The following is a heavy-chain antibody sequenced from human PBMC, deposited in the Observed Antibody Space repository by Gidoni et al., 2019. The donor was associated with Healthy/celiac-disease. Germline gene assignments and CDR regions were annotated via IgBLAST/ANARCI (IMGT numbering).Heavy chain of an antibody. V-gene: IGHV3-48*03. CDR2: ISSSGSTI. CDR1: GFTFSSYE. D-gene: IGHD2-15*01. CDR3: ARDPSPRGGPLRDWFDP. Sequence: EVQLVESGGGLVQPGGSLGLPCAAPGFTFSSYERNWVRQAPGKGLEWVSYISSSGSTIYYADSVKGRFTISRDNAKNSLYLKMNSLRAEDTAVYYCARDPSPRGGPLRDWFDPWGQGTLVTVSS. J-gene: IGHJ5*02.